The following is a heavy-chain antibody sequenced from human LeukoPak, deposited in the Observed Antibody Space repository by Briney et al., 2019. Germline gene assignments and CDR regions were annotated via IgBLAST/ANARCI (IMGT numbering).Heavy chain of an antibody. V-gene: IGHV3-23*01. CDR1: GFTFSTFA. CDR2: ISGSGGST. J-gene: IGHJ3*02. Sequence: PGGSLRLSCAASGFTFSTFAMIWVRQPPGKGLEWVSAISGSGGSTYYADSVKGRFTISRDNSKNTLYLQMNSLRAEDTAVYYCAKPSEQWLVRDAFDIWGQGTMVTVSS. D-gene: IGHD6-19*01. CDR3: AKPSEQWLVRDAFDI.